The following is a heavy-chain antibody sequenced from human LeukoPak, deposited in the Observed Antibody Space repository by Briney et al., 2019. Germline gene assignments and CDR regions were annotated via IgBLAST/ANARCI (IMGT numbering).Heavy chain of an antibody. CDR2: MNPNNGNT. J-gene: IGHJ3*02. CDR1: GYTFTNYD. Sequence: ASVKVSCKTSGYTFTNYDINWVRQATGQGLEWMGWMNPNNGNTGYAQKFQGRVTMTRNTSISTAYMELSSLRSEDTAVYYCAREEGNWGDAFDIWGQGTMVTVSS. D-gene: IGHD7-27*01. CDR3: AREEGNWGDAFDI. V-gene: IGHV1-8*01.